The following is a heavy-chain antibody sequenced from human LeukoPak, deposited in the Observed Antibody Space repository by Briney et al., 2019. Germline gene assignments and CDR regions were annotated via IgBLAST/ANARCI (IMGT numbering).Heavy chain of an antibody. CDR3: AKDVVGASGEGPSYPNY. CDR2: ISGSGGST. D-gene: IGHD1-26*01. Sequence: PGGSLRLSCAASGFTFSDYYMSWIRQAPGKGLEWVSAISGSGGSTYYADSVKGRFTISRDNSKNTLYLQMNSLRAEDTAVDYGAKDVVGASGEGPSYPNYWGQGTLVTVSS. CDR1: GFTFSDYY. J-gene: IGHJ4*02. V-gene: IGHV3-23*01.